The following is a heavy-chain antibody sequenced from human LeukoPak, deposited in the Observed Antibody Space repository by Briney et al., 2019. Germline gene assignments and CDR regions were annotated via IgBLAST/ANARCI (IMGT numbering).Heavy chain of an antibody. CDR2: ISSDGNDK. CDR3: AKAGRDCSGASCYNYGMDV. D-gene: IGHD2-15*01. J-gene: IGHJ6*02. Sequence: GRSLRLSCAASGFTFSTCGMHWVRQAPGKGLEWVAVISSDGNDKYYAVSVKGRFTISGDNSKNTLYLQMNSLRAEDTAVYYCAKAGRDCSGASCYNYGMDVWGQGTTVTVSS. CDR1: GFTFSTCG. V-gene: IGHV3-30*18.